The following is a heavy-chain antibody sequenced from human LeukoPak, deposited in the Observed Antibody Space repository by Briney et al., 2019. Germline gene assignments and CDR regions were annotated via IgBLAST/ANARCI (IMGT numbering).Heavy chain of an antibody. D-gene: IGHD3-10*01. CDR1: GFTFSNAW. Sequence: PGGSLRLSCAASGFTFSNAWMSWVRQAPGKGLEWVGRIKGKTDGGTTDYAAPVKGRFTISRGDSKNTLYLQMNSLKTEDTAVYYCTTGVVRGVIIHWGQGTLVTVSS. CDR3: TTGVVRGVIIH. J-gene: IGHJ4*02. V-gene: IGHV3-15*01. CDR2: IKGKTDGGTT.